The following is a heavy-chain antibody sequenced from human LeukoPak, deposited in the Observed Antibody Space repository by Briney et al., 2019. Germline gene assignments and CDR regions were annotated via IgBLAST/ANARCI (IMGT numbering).Heavy chain of an antibody. CDR1: GGSITSYY. Sequence: SETLSLTCTVSGGSITSYYWSWIRQPPGKGLEWIGYIYYSGSTNYNPSLKSRVTISVDTSKNQFSLKLSSVTAADTAVYYCARGIVVVAQLGFYFYYMDVWGKGTTVTISS. CDR3: ARGIVVVAQLGFYFYYMDV. J-gene: IGHJ6*03. V-gene: IGHV4-59*08. D-gene: IGHD2-15*01. CDR2: IYYSGST.